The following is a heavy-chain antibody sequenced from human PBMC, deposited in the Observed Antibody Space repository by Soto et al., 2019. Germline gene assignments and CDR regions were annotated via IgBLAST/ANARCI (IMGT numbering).Heavy chain of an antibody. CDR3: ARPRQAAGNYYFDL. CDR1: GFTFSSYA. V-gene: IGHV3-30-3*01. D-gene: IGHD6-13*01. Sequence: QVQLVESGGGVVQPGRSLRLSCAASGFTFSSYAMHWVRQAPGKGLEWVTVISYVLSHKYYADSVKGRFTISRDNSKNTLYLQMNGLRAEDTAVYYCARPRQAAGNYYFDLWCRGTLVTVSS. J-gene: IGHJ2*01. CDR2: ISYVLSHK.